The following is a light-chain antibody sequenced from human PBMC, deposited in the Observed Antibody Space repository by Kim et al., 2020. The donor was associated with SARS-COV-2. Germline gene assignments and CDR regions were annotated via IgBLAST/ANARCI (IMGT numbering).Light chain of an antibody. V-gene: IGKV3-20*01. CDR1: QTVNSDY. Sequence: PGERATRSCRASQTVNSDYLAWYQQKPGQAPRLLIYGASSRATGIPDRFSGSGSGTDFTLTISRLEPEDFAVYYCQQSGGSPPWTFGLGTKVDIK. CDR3: QQSGGSPPWT. J-gene: IGKJ1*01. CDR2: GAS.